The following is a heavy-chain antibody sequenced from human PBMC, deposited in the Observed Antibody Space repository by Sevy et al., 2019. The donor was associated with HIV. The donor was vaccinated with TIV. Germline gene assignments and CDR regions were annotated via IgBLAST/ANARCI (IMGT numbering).Heavy chain of an antibody. CDR1: GFTLNNYW. J-gene: IGHJ4*02. CDR2: IKQDGGVT. D-gene: IGHD6-13*01. CDR3: VRAIAKDGSF. V-gene: IGHV3-7*01. Sequence: GGSLRLSCVASGFTLNNYWMHWIRQAPGKGLEWVANIKQDGGVTYYVDSVRGRFTISRDNGRNSVFLQMNSLRVDDTALYFCVRAIAKDGSFWGQGTLVTVSS.